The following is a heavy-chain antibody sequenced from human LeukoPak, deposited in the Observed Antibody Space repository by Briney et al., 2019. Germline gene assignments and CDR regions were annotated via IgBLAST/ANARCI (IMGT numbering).Heavy chain of an antibody. V-gene: IGHV1-69*04. CDR2: IIPSLDVA. Sequence: ASVKVSCKASGYTFSGYHIHWVRQAPGQGLEWIGRIIPSLDVANYAQKFQGRVTLSVDRDTATTYMEVTSLRSEDTAIYYCARDHCTPGTCLGGHWGQGTLVTVSS. D-gene: IGHD2-15*01. CDR1: GYTFSGYH. J-gene: IGHJ4*02. CDR3: ARDHCTPGTCLGGH.